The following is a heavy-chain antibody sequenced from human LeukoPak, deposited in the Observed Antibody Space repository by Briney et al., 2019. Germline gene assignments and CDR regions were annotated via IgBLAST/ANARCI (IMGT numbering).Heavy chain of an antibody. CDR1: GFTFSNYE. J-gene: IGHJ4*02. CDR2: ISSSGSTI. Sequence: GGSLRLSCAASGFTFSNYEMNWVRQAPGKGLEWVSYISSSGSTIYYADSVKGRFTISRDNAKNSLILQMNSLRAEDTAVYYCARVLVGYFDYWGQGTLVTVSS. D-gene: IGHD1-26*01. V-gene: IGHV3-48*03. CDR3: ARVLVGYFDY.